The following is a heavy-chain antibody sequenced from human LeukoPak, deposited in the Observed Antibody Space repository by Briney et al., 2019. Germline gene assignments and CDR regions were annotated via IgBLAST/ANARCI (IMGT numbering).Heavy chain of an antibody. D-gene: IGHD7-27*01. Sequence: GGSLRLSCAASGFTFSSYSMNWVRQAPGKGLEWVSYISSSSSTIYYADSVKGRFTISRDNSKNTLYVQMNSLRAEDTAVYYCAKGTGNYYYFYALEVWGQGTTVTVSS. V-gene: IGHV3-48*01. CDR1: GFTFSSYS. CDR2: ISSSSSTI. J-gene: IGHJ6*02. CDR3: AKGTGNYYYFYALEV.